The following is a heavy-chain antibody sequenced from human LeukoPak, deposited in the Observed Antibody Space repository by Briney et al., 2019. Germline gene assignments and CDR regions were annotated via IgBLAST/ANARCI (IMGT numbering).Heavy chain of an antibody. Sequence: ASVTVSCTASGYSFTSYYMQWMRQAPGQGLEWMGIINPSGGSTSYAQKFQGRVTMTRDTSTSTVYMELSSLRSEDTAVYYCARAIELYSGYRYFDYWGQGTLVTVSS. V-gene: IGHV1-46*01. CDR3: ARAIELYSGYRYFDY. J-gene: IGHJ4*02. CDR1: GYSFTSYY. CDR2: INPSGGST. D-gene: IGHD5-12*01.